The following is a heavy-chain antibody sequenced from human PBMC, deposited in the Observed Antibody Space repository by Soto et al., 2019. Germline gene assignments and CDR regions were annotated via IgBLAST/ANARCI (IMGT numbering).Heavy chain of an antibody. CDR1: GGSISSYY. V-gene: IGHV4-59*01. J-gene: IGHJ3*02. CDR3: ARDYAFEI. CDR2: IYYSGST. Sequence: QVQLQESGPGLVKPSETLSLTCTVSGGSISSYYCSWIRQPPGKGLEWIGYIYYSGSTNYNPSLKSRVTISVDTSKNQFSLKLSSVTAADTAVYYCARDYAFEIWGQGTMVTVSS.